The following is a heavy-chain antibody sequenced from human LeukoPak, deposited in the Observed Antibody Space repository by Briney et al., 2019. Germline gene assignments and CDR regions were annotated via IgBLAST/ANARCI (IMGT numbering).Heavy chain of an antibody. D-gene: IGHD1-26*01. CDR1: GFTFSTYA. CDR2: GSGSGDTT. V-gene: IGHV3-23*01. CDR3: ANDVGGYSGSSLNY. Sequence: GGSLRLSCAASGFTFSTYAMSWVRQAPGKGLEWVSAGSGSGDTTYYAYSVKGRCTISRDSSKNTLYLQMNSLRAEDTAVYYCANDVGGYSGSSLNYWGQGTLVTVSS. J-gene: IGHJ4*02.